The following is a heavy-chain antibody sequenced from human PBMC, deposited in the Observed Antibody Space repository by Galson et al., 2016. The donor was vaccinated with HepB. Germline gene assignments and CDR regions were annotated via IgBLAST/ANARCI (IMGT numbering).Heavy chain of an antibody. Sequence: SLRLSCAASGFTFSSDWMYWVRQAPGKGLVWVSRINSDGSRTNYADSVKGRFTISRDNAKNKLYLQMNSLRAEDTAVYYCARDSAAAGTEWFDPWGQGTLVTVSS. V-gene: IGHV3-74*01. CDR1: GFTFSSDW. CDR2: INSDGSRT. CDR3: ARDSAAAGTEWFDP. D-gene: IGHD6-13*01. J-gene: IGHJ5*02.